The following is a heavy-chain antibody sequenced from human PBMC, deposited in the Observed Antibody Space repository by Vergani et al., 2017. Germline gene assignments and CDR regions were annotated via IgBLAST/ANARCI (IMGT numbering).Heavy chain of an antibody. CDR3: ARLTYDTTPYLQGGYDC. CDR1: GGTFSSYA. V-gene: IGHV1-69*13. J-gene: IGHJ4*02. D-gene: IGHD3-22*01. Sequence: QVQLVQSGAEVKKPGSSVKVSCKASGGTFSSYAISWVRQAPGQGLEWMGRIIPISGTANYAQKFQGRVTITADESTSTAYMELNSLRAEDTAVYYCARLTYDTTPYLQGGYDCWGQGTLVSVSS. CDR2: IIPISGTA.